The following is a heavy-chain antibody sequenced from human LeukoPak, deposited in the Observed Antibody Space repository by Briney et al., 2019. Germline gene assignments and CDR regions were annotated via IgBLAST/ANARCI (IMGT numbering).Heavy chain of an antibody. CDR2: NGSTT. CDR1: GFTFITYW. D-gene: IGHD6-19*01. J-gene: IGHJ4*02. Sequence: PGGSLRLSCAASGFTFITYWMHWVRQAPGKGLVWVSRNGSTTSYADSVKGRFTVSRDNAKNTLYPQMNSLRAEDTAVYYCARVSIGWYHFDYWGQGTLVTVSS. CDR3: ARVSIGWYHFDY. V-gene: IGHV3-74*01.